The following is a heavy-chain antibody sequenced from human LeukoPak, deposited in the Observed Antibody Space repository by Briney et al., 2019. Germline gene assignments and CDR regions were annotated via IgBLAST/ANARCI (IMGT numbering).Heavy chain of an antibody. V-gene: IGHV4-34*01. D-gene: IGHD3-10*01. CDR2: INHSGST. CDR1: GGSFSGYY. J-gene: IGHJ3*02. CDR3: ASPQSSTYYYGSGSYYTRAFDI. Sequence: KPSATLSLTCAVYGGSFSGYYWSWIRQPPGKGLEWIGEINHSGSTNYNPSLKSRVTISVDTSKNQFSLKLSSVTAADTAVYYCASPQSSTYYYGSGSYYTRAFDIWGQGTMVTVSS.